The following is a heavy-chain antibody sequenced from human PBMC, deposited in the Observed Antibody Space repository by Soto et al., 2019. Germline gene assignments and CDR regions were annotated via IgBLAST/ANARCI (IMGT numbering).Heavy chain of an antibody. Sequence: ASVKVSCKASGHTFTGYYMHWVRQAPGQGLEWMGWINPNSGGTNYAQKFQGRVTMTRDTSISTAYMELSRLRPDDTAVYYCATLGRRITIFGVAPDYWGQGTLVTVSS. D-gene: IGHD3-3*01. CDR1: GHTFTGYY. J-gene: IGHJ4*02. CDR2: INPNSGGT. CDR3: ATLGRRITIFGVAPDY. V-gene: IGHV1-2*02.